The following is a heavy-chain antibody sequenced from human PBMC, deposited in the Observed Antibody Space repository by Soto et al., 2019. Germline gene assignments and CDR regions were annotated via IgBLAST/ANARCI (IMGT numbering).Heavy chain of an antibody. Sequence: GGSLRLSCAASGFTFSSYAMHWVRQAPGKGLEWVAVISYDGSNKYYADSVKGRFTISRDNSKNTPYLQMNSLRAEDTAVYYCARAFSSSSDFDCWGQGTLVTVSS. CDR1: GFTFSSYA. CDR2: ISYDGSNK. CDR3: ARAFSSSSDFDC. V-gene: IGHV3-30-3*01. J-gene: IGHJ4*02. D-gene: IGHD6-6*01.